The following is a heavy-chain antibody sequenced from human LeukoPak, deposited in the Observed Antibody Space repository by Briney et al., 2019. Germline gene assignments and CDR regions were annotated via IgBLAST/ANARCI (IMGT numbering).Heavy chain of an antibody. Sequence: SETLPLTCTVSGGSISSSSYYWGWIRQPPGKGLEWIGSIYYSGSTYYNPSLKSRVTISVDTSKNQFSLKLSSVTAADTAVYYCARYGPIVGASPLDYWGQGTLVTVSS. CDR1: GGSISSSSYY. V-gene: IGHV4-39*01. J-gene: IGHJ4*02. D-gene: IGHD1-26*01. CDR3: ARYGPIVGASPLDY. CDR2: IYYSGST.